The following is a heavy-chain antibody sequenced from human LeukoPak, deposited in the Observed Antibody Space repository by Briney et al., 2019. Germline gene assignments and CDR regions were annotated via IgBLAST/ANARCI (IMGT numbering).Heavy chain of an antibody. J-gene: IGHJ4*02. D-gene: IGHD5-18*01. CDR3: ARYGYSYGYVVRYFDY. CDR1: GGPISSSSYY. Sequence: PSETLSLTCTVSGGPISSSSYYWGWIRQPPGKGLEWIGSIYYSGSTYYNPSLKSRVTISVDTSKNQFSLKLSSVTAADTAVYYCARYGYSYGYVVRYFDYWGQGTLVTVSS. CDR2: IYYSGST. V-gene: IGHV4-39*07.